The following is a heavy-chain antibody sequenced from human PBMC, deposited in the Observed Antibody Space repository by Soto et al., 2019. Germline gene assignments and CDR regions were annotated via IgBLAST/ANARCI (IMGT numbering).Heavy chain of an antibody. Sequence: ASVKVSCKASGYTFTSYGISWVRQAPGQGLEWMGWISAYNGNTNYAQKLQGRVTMTTDTSTSTAYMELSRLRSDDTAVYYCARITKGRVVPAAIRSFDPWGQGTLVTV. CDR2: ISAYNGNT. D-gene: IGHD2-2*01. V-gene: IGHV1-18*01. CDR3: ARITKGRVVPAAIRSFDP. J-gene: IGHJ5*02. CDR1: GYTFTSYG.